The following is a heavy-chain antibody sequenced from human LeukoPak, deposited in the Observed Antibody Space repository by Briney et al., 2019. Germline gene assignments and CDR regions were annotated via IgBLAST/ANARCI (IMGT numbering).Heavy chain of an antibody. Sequence: SETLSLTCAVYGVSFSGYYWSWIRQPPGKGPEWIGEINHSGSTNYNPSLKSRVTISVDTSKNQFSLKLSSVTAADTAVYYCARGYRFDPWGQGTLVTVSS. J-gene: IGHJ5*02. D-gene: IGHD2-2*02. CDR3: ARGYRFDP. CDR2: INHSGST. V-gene: IGHV4-34*01. CDR1: GVSFSGYY.